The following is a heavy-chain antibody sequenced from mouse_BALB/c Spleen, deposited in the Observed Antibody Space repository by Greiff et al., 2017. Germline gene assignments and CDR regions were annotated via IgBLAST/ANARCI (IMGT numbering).Heavy chain of an antibody. D-gene: IGHD4-1*01. CDR2: ISSGGSYT. Sequence: EVQRVESGGGLVKPGGSLKLSCAASGFTFSSYTMSWVRQTPEKRLEWVATISSGGSYTYYPDSVKGRFTISRDNAKNTLYLQMSSLKSEDTAMYYCTRDGTYYFDYWGQGTTLTVSS. V-gene: IGHV5-6-4*01. CDR3: TRDGTYYFDY. CDR1: GFTFSSYT. J-gene: IGHJ2*01.